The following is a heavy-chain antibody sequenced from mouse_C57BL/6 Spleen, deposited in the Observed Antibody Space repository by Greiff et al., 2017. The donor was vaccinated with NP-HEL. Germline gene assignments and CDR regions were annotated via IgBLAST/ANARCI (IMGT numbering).Heavy chain of an antibody. Sequence: VQLQQPGTELVKPGASVKLSCKASGYTFTSYWMHWVKQRPGQGLEWIGNINPSNGGTNYNEKFKSKATLTVDKSSSTAYMQLSSLTSEDSAVYYCARWGQLRLPLYAMDYWGQGTSVTVSS. V-gene: IGHV1-53*01. CDR3: ARWGQLRLPLYAMDY. J-gene: IGHJ4*01. CDR2: INPSNGGT. CDR1: GYTFTSYW. D-gene: IGHD3-2*02.